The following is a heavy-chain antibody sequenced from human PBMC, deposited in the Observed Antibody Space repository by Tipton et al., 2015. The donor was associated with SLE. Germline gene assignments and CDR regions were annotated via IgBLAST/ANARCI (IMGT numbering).Heavy chain of an antibody. V-gene: IGHV3-7*01. Sequence: GSLRLSCAASGFTFSNFWMTWVRLAPGKGLEWVASVNEHGSEGYYVDSLKGRFTISRDNAKNSLYLQVTSLRAEDTAVYYCARDARGSYYEDWGQGTLVTVSS. CDR1: GFTFSNFW. CDR3: ARDARGSYYED. D-gene: IGHD1-26*01. J-gene: IGHJ4*02. CDR2: VNEHGSEG.